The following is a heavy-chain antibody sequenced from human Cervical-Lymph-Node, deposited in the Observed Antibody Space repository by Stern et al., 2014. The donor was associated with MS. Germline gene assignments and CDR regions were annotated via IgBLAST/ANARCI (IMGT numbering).Heavy chain of an antibody. CDR2: VYHTGST. Sequence: QVQLQESGPGLVRPSETLSLTCNVSGGSMPDYYWSWIRQPPGKGLEWIGYVYHTGSTSYNPSLKSRVTISIDTSKSQFALKVNSVTTADTAVYYCARGGRMASMFYWGQGALVTVSS. D-gene: IGHD5-24*01. J-gene: IGHJ4*02. CDR3: ARGGRMASMFY. CDR1: GGSMPDYY. V-gene: IGHV4-59*01.